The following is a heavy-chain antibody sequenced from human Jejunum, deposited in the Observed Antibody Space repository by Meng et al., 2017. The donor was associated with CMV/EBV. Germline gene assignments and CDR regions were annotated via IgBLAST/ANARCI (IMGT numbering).Heavy chain of an antibody. D-gene: IGHD3-3*01. J-gene: IGHJ4*02. CDR1: GYTFTSYT. V-gene: IGHV7-4-1*02. CDR2: INTNTANP. Sequence: QWKLVQSGSELKRPGASVKVACKASGYTFTSYTMNWVRQAPGQGLEWMGWINTNTANPTYAQGFTGRFVFSLDTSFRTAYLQISSLKAEDTAVYYCARVAPSGYRYFDYWGQGTLVTVSS. CDR3: ARVAPSGYRYFDY.